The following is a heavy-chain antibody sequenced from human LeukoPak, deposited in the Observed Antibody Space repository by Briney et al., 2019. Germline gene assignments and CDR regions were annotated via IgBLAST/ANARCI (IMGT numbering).Heavy chain of an antibody. CDR1: GGSISSGSYY. V-gene: IGHV4-61*02. Sequence: PSETLSLTCTVSGGSISSGSYYWSWIRQPAGKGLEWIGRIYSSGSTNYNPSLKSRVTFSVDKSKNQFSLKLTSVTAADTAVYYCASKGSSSSRYYFDYWGQGTLVTVSS. J-gene: IGHJ4*02. D-gene: IGHD2-2*01. CDR2: IYSSGST. CDR3: ASKGSSSSRYYFDY.